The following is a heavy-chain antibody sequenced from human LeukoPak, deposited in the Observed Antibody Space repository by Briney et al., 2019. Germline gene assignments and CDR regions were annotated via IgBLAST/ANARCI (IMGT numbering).Heavy chain of an antibody. V-gene: IGHV1-46*01. CDR2: INPSGGRT. D-gene: IGHD3-22*01. CDR1: GYTFSTYY. CDR3: AREIVVSNGLDI. J-gene: IGHJ3*02. Sequence: ASVMVSCKASGYTFSTYYIYWVRQAPGQGLEWMGIINPSGGRTNYAQKFQGRVTMTSDTSTSTVYMELSSLRSEDTAVYYCAREIVVSNGLDIWGQGTMVTISS.